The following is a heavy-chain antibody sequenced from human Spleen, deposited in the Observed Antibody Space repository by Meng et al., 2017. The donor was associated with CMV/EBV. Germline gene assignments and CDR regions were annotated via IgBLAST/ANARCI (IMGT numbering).Heavy chain of an antibody. D-gene: IGHD2-2*01. J-gene: IGHJ6*02. Sequence: SETLSLTCTVSGGSISSGDYYWSWIRQPPGKGLEWIGEINHSGSTNYNPSLKSRVTISVDTSKNQFSLKLSSVTAADTAVYYCARAVVVPAANYYYYGMDVWGQGTTVTVSS. CDR3: ARAVVVPAANYYYYGMDV. CDR1: GGSISSGDYY. V-gene: IGHV4-39*07. CDR2: INHSGST.